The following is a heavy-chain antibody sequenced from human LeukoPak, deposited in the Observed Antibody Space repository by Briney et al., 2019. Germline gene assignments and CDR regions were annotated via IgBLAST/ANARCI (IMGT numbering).Heavy chain of an antibody. Sequence: GGSLRLSCAASGFTFSSYSMNWVRQAPGKGLEWVSYISSSSSTIYYADSVKDRFTISRDNAKNSLYLQMNSLRAEDTAVYYCARDGLGSTADYWGQGTLVTVSS. CDR1: GFTFSSYS. CDR3: ARDGLGSTADY. J-gene: IGHJ4*02. D-gene: IGHD1-1*01. V-gene: IGHV3-48*01. CDR2: ISSSSSTI.